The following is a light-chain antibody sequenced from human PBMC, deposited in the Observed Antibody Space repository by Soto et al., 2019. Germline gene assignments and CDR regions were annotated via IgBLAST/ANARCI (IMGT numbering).Light chain of an antibody. V-gene: IGLV2-8*01. Sequence: QSVLTQPPSASGSPGQSLTISCTGTSSDVGFYNFVSWYQQRPGKAPKLVIYEVTKRPSGVPDRFSGSKSGSTASLTVSGLQADDEAEYYCASYAGTKLFVFGSRTKLTVL. CDR1: SSDVGFYNF. J-gene: IGLJ1*01. CDR3: ASYAGTKLFV. CDR2: EVT.